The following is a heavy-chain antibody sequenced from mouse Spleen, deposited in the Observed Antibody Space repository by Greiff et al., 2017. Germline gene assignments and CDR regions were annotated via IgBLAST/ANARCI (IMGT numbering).Heavy chain of an antibody. CDR1: RYTFTDYN. V-gene: IGHV1-22*01. D-gene: IGHD2-4*01. Sequence: EVKVVESGPELVKPGASVKMSCKASRYTFTDYNMHWVKQSHGKSLEWIGYINPNNGGTSYNQKFKGKATLTVNKSSSTAYMELRSLTSEDSAVYYCAELWDYDAWFAYWGQGTLVTVSA. J-gene: IGHJ3*01. CDR3: AELWDYDAWFAY. CDR2: INPNNGGT.